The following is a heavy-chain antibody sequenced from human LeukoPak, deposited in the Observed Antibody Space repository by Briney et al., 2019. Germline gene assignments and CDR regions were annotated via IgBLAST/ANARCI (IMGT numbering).Heavy chain of an antibody. V-gene: IGHV1-18*04. D-gene: IGHD6-13*01. J-gene: IGHJ5*02. CDR1: GYTFTGYY. CDR3: ARDGYPIAAARSVWFDP. Sequence: ASVKVSCKASGYTFTGYYMHWVRQAPGQGLEWMGGIIPIFGTANYAQKLQGRVTMTTDTSTSTAYMELRSLRSDDTAVYYCARDGYPIAAARSVWFDPWGQGTLVTVSS. CDR2: IIPIFGTA.